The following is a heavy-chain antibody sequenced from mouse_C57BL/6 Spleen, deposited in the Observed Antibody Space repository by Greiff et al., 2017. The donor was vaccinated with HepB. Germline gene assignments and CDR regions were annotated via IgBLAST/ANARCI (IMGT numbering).Heavy chain of an antibody. D-gene: IGHD1-1*01. CDR3: ARQATTVVGYFDV. J-gene: IGHJ1*03. V-gene: IGHV5-17*01. CDR1: GFTFSDYG. Sequence: EVQVVESGGGLVKPGGSLKLSCAASGFTFSDYGMHWVRQAPEKGLEWVAYISSGSSTIYYADTVKGRFTISRDNAKNTLFLQMTSLRSEDTAMYYCARQATTVVGYFDVWGTGTTVTVSS. CDR2: ISSGSSTI.